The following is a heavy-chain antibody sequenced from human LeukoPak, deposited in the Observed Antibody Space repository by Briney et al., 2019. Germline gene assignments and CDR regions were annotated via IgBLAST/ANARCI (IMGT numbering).Heavy chain of an antibody. CDR3: VKYSNSCYDP. D-gene: IGHD2-2*01. Sequence: GGSLRLSCSASGFTFNIYAMHWVRQAPGTGLEYVSAISTDGRGTYYADSVKGRFTISRDNYKNTLYLQMSSLRPEDTAIYYCVKYSNSCYDPWGQGTLVTVSS. V-gene: IGHV3-64D*06. CDR1: GFTFNIYA. CDR2: ISTDGRGT. J-gene: IGHJ5*02.